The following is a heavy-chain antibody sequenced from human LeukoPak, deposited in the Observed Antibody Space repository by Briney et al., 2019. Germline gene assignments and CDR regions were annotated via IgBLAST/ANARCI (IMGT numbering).Heavy chain of an antibody. V-gene: IGHV3-30*04. CDR3: AKDPDRGYSYGYVDY. CDR2: ISYDGSNK. J-gene: IGHJ4*02. CDR1: GFTFSSYA. Sequence: GRSLRLSCAASGFTFSSYAMHWVRQAPGKGLEWVAVISYDGSNKYYADSVKGRFTISRDNSKNTLYLQMNSLRAEDTAVYYCAKDPDRGYSYGYVDYWGQGTLVTVSS. D-gene: IGHD5-18*01.